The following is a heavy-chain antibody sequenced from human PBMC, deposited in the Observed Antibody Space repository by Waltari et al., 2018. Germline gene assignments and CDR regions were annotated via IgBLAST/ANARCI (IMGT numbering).Heavy chain of an antibody. CDR1: GFTFSSYS. V-gene: IGHV3-21*04. D-gene: IGHD6-19*01. J-gene: IGHJ4*02. CDR2: ISSSSSYI. CDR3: ARGYSSRRTFDY. Sequence: EVQLVESGGGLVKPGGSLRLSCAASGFTFSSYSMNWVRQAPGKGLEWVSSISSSSSYIYYEDSVKGRFTISRDNAKNSLYLQMNSLRAEDTAVYYCARGYSSRRTFDYWGQGTLVTVSS.